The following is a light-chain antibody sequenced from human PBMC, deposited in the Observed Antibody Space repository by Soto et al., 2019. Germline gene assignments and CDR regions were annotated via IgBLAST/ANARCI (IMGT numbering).Light chain of an antibody. CDR3: SSSTGSSTYG. V-gene: IGLV2-14*01. CDR1: SSDVGGYNY. J-gene: IGLJ1*01. CDR2: DVS. Sequence: QSALTQPASVSGSTGQSITISCTGTSSDVGGYNYVSWYQQHPDKAPKLMIFDVSNRPSGVSNRFSGTKSGNTASLTISGLQAEDEADYYCSSSTGSSTYGFGTGTKLTVL.